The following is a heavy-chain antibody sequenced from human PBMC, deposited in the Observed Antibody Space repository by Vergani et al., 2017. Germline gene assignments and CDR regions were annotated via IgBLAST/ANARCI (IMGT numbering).Heavy chain of an antibody. J-gene: IGHJ4*02. CDR1: GFTFSSYS. D-gene: IGHD6-19*01. V-gene: IGHV3-21*01. Sequence: EVQLVESGGGLVKPGGSLRLSCAASGFTFSSYSMNWVRQAPGKGLEWVSSISSSSSYIYYADSVKGRFTISRDNAKNSLYLQMNSLRAEDTAVYYCARALRRGWSEPYXFDYWGQGTLVTVSS. CDR2: ISSSSSYI. CDR3: ARALRRGWSEPYXFDY.